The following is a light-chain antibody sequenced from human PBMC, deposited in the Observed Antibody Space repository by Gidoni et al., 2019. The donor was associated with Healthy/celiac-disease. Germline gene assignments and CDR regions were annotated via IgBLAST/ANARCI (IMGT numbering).Light chain of an antibody. CDR3: CAYAGSSTVV. V-gene: IGLV2-23*02. CDR1: RSDVGSYNL. J-gene: IGLJ3*02. Sequence: QSALTPPASVSGSPGHSIPISCTGTRSDVGSYNLVSWYQQHPGTAPKLMSYEVSKRPSGVSNRFSGSKSGNTASLTSSGLQAEDEADYYCCAYAGSSTVVFGGGTKLTVL. CDR2: EVS.